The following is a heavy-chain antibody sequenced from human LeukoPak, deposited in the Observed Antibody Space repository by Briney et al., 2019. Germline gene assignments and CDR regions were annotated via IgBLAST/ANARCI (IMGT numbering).Heavy chain of an antibody. J-gene: IGHJ4*02. D-gene: IGHD2-21*01. CDR2: IIPIFGTA. Sequence: SVKVSCKASGGTFSSYAISWVRRAPGQGLEWMGGIIPIFGTANYAQKFQGRVTITADESTSTAYMELRSLRSEDTAVYYCASSAGIVVVPSDFDYWGQGTLVTVSS. V-gene: IGHV1-69*01. CDR3: ASSAGIVVVPSDFDY. CDR1: GGTFSSYA.